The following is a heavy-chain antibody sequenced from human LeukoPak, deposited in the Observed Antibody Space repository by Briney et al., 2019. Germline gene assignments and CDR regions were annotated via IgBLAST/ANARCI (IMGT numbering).Heavy chain of an antibody. J-gene: IGHJ4*02. Sequence: PGGSLRLSCTASGFTFSRYWMTWVRQGPGKGLEWVANIRQDGSDKYYVDSVKGRFTISRDNAKNSLFLQMNSLRAEDTAVYYCARDLRSSGYYAFDYWGQGTLVTVSS. CDR1: GFTFSRYW. CDR3: ARDLRSSGYYAFDY. CDR2: IRQDGSDK. D-gene: IGHD3-22*01. V-gene: IGHV3-7*01.